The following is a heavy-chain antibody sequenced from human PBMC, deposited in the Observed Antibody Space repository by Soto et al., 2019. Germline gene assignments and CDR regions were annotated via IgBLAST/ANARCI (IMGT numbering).Heavy chain of an antibody. CDR1: GFRYSSYD. Sequence: EVQLLESGGGLVQPGGSLRLSCAASGFRYSSYDMSWVRQAPGKGLEWVSGISGSGGSTYYADSVKGRFTISRDNSKNTLYLQMNSLRAEDTDVYYCALLKGGDYWGQGTLVTVSS. V-gene: IGHV3-23*01. CDR2: ISGSGGST. J-gene: IGHJ4*02. D-gene: IGHD2-8*01. CDR3: ALLKGGDY.